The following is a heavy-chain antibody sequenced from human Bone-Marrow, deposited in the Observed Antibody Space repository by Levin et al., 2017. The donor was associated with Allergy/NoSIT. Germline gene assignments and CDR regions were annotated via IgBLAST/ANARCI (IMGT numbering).Heavy chain of an antibody. Sequence: GGSLRLSCVTSGFNFRSFGMDWVRQAPGKGLEWLAVIWYDGSNQYYADSVRGRFTISRDNSKNTVYLHMENLRAEDTAVYYCAREKVASFDYWGQGTLVAVSS. J-gene: IGHJ4*02. CDR2: IWYDGSNQ. D-gene: IGHD2-15*01. CDR3: AREKVASFDY. CDR1: GFNFRSFG. V-gene: IGHV3-33*08.